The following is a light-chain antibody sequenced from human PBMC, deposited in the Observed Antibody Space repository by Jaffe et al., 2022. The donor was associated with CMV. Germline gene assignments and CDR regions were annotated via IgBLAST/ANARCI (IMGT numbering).Light chain of an antibody. CDR3: QQFGTSPFD. V-gene: IGKV3-20*01. J-gene: IGKJ5*01. Sequence: IVLTQSPGTLSLSPGDTAILSCRASQSVRNNYVTWYQQKPGQAPRLLIYRSSSRATGIPDRFSASGSGTDFTLTIDRLEPEDFAVYYCQQFGTSPFDFGQGTRLEI. CDR1: QSVRNNY. CDR2: RSS.